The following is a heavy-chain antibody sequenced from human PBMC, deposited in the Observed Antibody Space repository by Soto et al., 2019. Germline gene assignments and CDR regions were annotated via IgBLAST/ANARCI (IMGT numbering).Heavy chain of an antibody. CDR3: ARDDSGFSGSHYIDYFNY. Sequence: QVQLVQSGAELKKPGASVKVSCKASGNTVPNYAIHWVRQAPGQRLEWMGWINGGNGNTYYSEHFQRRVTFTRDTSAGTVYMQLSSLTSEDTAVYYCARDDSGFSGSHYIDYFNYWGQGALVTVSS. J-gene: IGHJ4*02. CDR2: INGGNGNT. CDR1: GNTVPNYA. V-gene: IGHV1-3*01. D-gene: IGHD1-26*01.